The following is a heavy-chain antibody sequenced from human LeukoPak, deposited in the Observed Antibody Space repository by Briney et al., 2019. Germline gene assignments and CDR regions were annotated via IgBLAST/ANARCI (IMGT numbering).Heavy chain of an antibody. CDR3: TRARISGCPDY. CDR1: GFTFGYYG. J-gene: IGHJ4*02. D-gene: IGHD1-20*01. CDR2: IRSKAYGRTT. Sequence: PGGSLRLSCTASGFTFGYYGMSWVRQAPGKGLEWVGFIRSKAYGRTTENAAAGKGRFTISRDDSKRIAYLQMSSLKAEETGVYYCTRARISGCPDYWGQGPLVTVSS. V-gene: IGHV3-49*04.